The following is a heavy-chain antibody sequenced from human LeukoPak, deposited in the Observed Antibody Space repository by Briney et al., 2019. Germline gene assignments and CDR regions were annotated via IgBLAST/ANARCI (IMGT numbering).Heavy chain of an antibody. CDR1: GFTVSSNY. CDR2: IYSGGST. Sequence: PGGSLRLSCAASGFTVSSNYMSWVRQAPGKGLEWASVIYSGGSTYYADSVKGRFTISRDNSKNTLYLQMNSLRAEDTAVYYCAKDESGSYWRIDDAFDIWGQGTMVTVSS. CDR3: AKDESGSYWRIDDAFDI. D-gene: IGHD1-26*01. J-gene: IGHJ3*02. V-gene: IGHV3-53*01.